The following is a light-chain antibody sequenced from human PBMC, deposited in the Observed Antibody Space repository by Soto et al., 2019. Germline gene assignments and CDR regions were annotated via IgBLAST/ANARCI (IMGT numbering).Light chain of an antibody. J-gene: IGLJ1*01. CDR1: SSNIGSSS. Sequence: QAVVTQPPSASGTPGQRVTISCSGSSSNIGSSSVNWYQQLPGTAPKLLIYNNNQWPSGVPDRFSGSKSGTSASLAISGLQSEDEADYYCAAWDVSRNGLYVFGTGTKLTV. V-gene: IGLV1-44*01. CDR2: NNN. CDR3: AAWDVSRNGLYV.